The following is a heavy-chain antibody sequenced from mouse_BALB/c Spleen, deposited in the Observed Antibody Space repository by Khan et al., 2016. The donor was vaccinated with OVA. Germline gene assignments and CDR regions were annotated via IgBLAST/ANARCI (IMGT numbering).Heavy chain of an antibody. CDR2: IYPGSGNI. D-gene: IGHD4-1*02. CDR3: ARVDTTSLDC. Sequence: QIQLVQSGTELARPGASVKLSCKASGYTFTDYYITWVKQRTGQGLEWIGEIYPGSGNIYYNENFKGKATLTADKSSSTAYIHLSSLTSEDSAVYFCARVDTTSLDCWGHGTTLTVSS. V-gene: IGHV1-77*01. J-gene: IGHJ2*01. CDR1: GYTFTDYY.